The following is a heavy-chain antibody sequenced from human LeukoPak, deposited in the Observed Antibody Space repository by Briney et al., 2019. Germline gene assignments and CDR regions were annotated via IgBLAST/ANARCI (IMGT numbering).Heavy chain of an antibody. J-gene: IGHJ4*02. D-gene: IGHD4-17*01. CDR2: INKKGGT. CDR1: SDSISSGDYY. CDR3: AREHKSYGDYPYYFDS. Sequence: PSQTLSLTCTGSSDSISSGDYYWSWIRQPAGKGLEFIGYINKKGGTFYNPPLKSRVSISIDTSKNQFSLKLTSVTAADTAVYFCAREHKSYGDYPYYFDSWGQGALVTVSS. V-gene: IGHV4-30-4*01.